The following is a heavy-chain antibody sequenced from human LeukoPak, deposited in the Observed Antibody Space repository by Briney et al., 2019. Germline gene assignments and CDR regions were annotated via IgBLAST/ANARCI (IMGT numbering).Heavy chain of an antibody. CDR1: GFTFSSYS. J-gene: IGHJ4*02. CDR3: AREVPPYYCSGGSCYLAY. CDR2: ISSSSSYI. Sequence: GGSLRLSCAASGFTFSSYSMNWVRQAPGKGLEWVSSISSSSSYIYYADSVKGRFTISRDNAKNSLYLQTNSLRAEDTAVYYCAREVPPYYCSGGSCYLAYWGQGTLVTVSS. V-gene: IGHV3-21*01. D-gene: IGHD2-15*01.